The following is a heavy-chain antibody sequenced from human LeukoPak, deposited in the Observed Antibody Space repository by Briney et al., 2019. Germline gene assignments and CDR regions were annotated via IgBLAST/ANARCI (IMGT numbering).Heavy chain of an antibody. D-gene: IGHD7-27*01. Sequence: ASVKVSCKVSGYTLTELSMHWVRQAPGKGLEWMGGFDPEDGETIYAQKFQGRVTMTEDTSTDTAYMELSSLRSEDTAVYYCATDQAFTLTGESKYDYWGQGTLVTVSS. CDR1: GYTLTELS. V-gene: IGHV1-24*01. J-gene: IGHJ4*02. CDR2: FDPEDGET. CDR3: ATDQAFTLTGESKYDY.